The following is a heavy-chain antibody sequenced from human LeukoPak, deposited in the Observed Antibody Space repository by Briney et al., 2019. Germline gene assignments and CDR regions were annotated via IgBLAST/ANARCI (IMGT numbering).Heavy chain of an antibody. CDR1: GGSISSYY. J-gene: IGHJ2*01. CDR3: ARDQVRASYFDP. CDR2: ISYDGST. V-gene: IGHV4-59*01. Sequence: PSETLSLTCTVSGGSISSYYWSWIRQPPGKGLEWIGFISYDGSTHYNPSLKSRVTISVDASKNQFSLRLSSVTAADTAMYYCARDQVRASYFDPWGRGTLVTVSS.